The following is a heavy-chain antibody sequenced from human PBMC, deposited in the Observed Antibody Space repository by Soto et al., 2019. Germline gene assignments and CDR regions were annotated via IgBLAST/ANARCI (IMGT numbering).Heavy chain of an antibody. D-gene: IGHD2-15*01. J-gene: IGHJ4*02. Sequence: GSLRLSCRASGFTFGNYAMALVRQAPGKGLEWVSGISASGGRTYYADSAKGRFTISRDNSNNTLYLQMSSLRAEDTAVYYCAKDLEVLSARFESWGQGALVTVSS. CDR3: AKDLEVLSARFES. V-gene: IGHV3-23*01. CDR2: ISASGGRT. CDR1: GFTFGNYA.